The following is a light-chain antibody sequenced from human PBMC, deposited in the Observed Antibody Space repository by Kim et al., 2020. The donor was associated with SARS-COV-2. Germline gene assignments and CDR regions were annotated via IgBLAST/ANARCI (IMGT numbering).Light chain of an antibody. CDR2: GTS. Sequence: LPPGERATLSCRASQSVNSNNFAWYQQKPGQAPRLLIYGTSSRATGIPDRFSGSGSETDFTLTITRLEPDDFAVYYCQQYGSLWTFGQGTKVDIK. CDR3: QQYGSLWT. J-gene: IGKJ1*01. V-gene: IGKV3-20*01. CDR1: QSVNSNN.